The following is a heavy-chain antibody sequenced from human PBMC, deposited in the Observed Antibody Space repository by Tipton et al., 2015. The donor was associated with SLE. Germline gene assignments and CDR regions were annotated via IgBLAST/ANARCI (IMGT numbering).Heavy chain of an antibody. CDR3: ARDPGRYDAFDI. CDR1: GGSISSYY. J-gene: IGHJ3*02. V-gene: IGHV4-4*07. D-gene: IGHD3-16*02. Sequence: TLSLTCTVSGGSISSYYWSWIRQPAGKGLEWIGRIYTSGSTNYNPSLKSRVTISVDTPKSQFSLKLSSVTAADTAVYYCARDPGRYDAFDIWGQGTMVTVSS. CDR2: IYTSGST.